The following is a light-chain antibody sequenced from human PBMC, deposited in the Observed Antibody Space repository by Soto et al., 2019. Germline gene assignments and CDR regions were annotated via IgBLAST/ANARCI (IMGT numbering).Light chain of an antibody. J-gene: IGKJ3*01. V-gene: IGKV3-11*01. Sequence: EIVLTQSPATLSLSPGERATLSCRASQSVSSFLAWYQQKPGQAPRLLISDASNRATGIPARFSGSGSGTDFTLTISSLEPEDFAVYYCQQRSNWPAFTFGPGTKVDIK. CDR3: QQRSNWPAFT. CDR1: QSVSSF. CDR2: DAS.